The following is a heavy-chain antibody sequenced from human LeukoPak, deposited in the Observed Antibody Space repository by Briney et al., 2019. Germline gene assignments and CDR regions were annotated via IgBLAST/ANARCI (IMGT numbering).Heavy chain of an antibody. V-gene: IGHV4-59*01. CDR1: GGSISSYY. D-gene: IGHD2-15*01. J-gene: IGHJ3*02. CDR2: IYYSGST. CDR3: ASQYVARDDAFDI. Sequence: PSETLSLTCTVSGGSISSYYWSWIRQPPGKGLEWIGYIYYSGSTNYNPSLKSRVTISVDTSKNQFSLKLSYVTAADTAVYYCASQYVARDDAFDIWGQGTMVTVSS.